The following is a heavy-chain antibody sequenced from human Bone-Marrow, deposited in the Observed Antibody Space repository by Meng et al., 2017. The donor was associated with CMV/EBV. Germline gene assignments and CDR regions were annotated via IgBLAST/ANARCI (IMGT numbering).Heavy chain of an antibody. J-gene: IGHJ4*02. Sequence: GESLKISCAASGFTFSSYGMHWVRQAPGKGLEWVAFIRYDGSNKYYADSVKGRFTISRDNAKNSLYLQMNSLRAEDTAVYYCAREGTIFGAEPYYFDYWGQGTLVTVSS. D-gene: IGHD3-3*01. CDR1: GFTFSSYG. CDR2: IRYDGSNK. V-gene: IGHV3-30*02. CDR3: AREGTIFGAEPYYFDY.